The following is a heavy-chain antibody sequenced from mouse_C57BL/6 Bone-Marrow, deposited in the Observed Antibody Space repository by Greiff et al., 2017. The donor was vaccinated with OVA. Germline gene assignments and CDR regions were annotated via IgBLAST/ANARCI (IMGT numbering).Heavy chain of an antibody. D-gene: IGHD2-2*01. Sequence: VQLQQSGAELVMPGASVKLSCKASGYTFTSYWMHWVKQRPGQGLEWIGEIDPSDSYTNYNQKFKGKSTLTVDKSSSTAYMQLSSLTSEDSAVYYCAREDYGYDWYFDVWGTGTTVTVSS. CDR3: AREDYGYDWYFDV. CDR2: IDPSDSYT. CDR1: GYTFTSYW. V-gene: IGHV1-69*01. J-gene: IGHJ1*03.